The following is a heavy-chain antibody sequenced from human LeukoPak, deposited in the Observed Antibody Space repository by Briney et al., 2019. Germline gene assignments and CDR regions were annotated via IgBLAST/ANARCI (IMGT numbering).Heavy chain of an antibody. Sequence: PSETLSLTCAVYGGSFSGYYWSWIRQPPGKGLEWIGEINHSGSTNYNPSLKSRVTISLDKSKNQFSLRLTSVTAADTAVYYCARERAWFDPWGQGTQVTVSS. CDR3: ARERAWFDP. CDR2: INHSGST. J-gene: IGHJ5*02. V-gene: IGHV4-34*01. CDR1: GGSFSGYY.